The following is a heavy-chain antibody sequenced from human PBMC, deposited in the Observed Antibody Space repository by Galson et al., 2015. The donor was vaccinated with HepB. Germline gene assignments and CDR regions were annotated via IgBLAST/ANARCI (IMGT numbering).Heavy chain of an antibody. CDR2: IIPIFGTA. D-gene: IGHD3-22*01. CDR3: ARPERGSSGYYFPDAFDI. Sequence: SVKVSCKASGGTFSRYAISWVRQAPGQGLEWMGGIIPIFGTANYAQKFQGRVTITADESTSTAYMELSSLRSEDTAVYYCARPERGSSGYYFPDAFDIWGQGTMVTVSS. J-gene: IGHJ3*02. V-gene: IGHV1-69*13. CDR1: GGTFSRYA.